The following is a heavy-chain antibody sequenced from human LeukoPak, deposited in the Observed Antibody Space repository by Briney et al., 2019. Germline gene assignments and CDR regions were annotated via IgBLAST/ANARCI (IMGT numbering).Heavy chain of an antibody. J-gene: IGHJ6*03. CDR2: ISGSGGST. V-gene: IGHV3-23*01. CDR3: AKAAGYYGSGSYYLKYYYYYMDV. CDR1: GFTFSSYA. Sequence: PGGSLRLSCAASGFTFSSYAMSWVRQAPGRGLEWVSAISGSGGSTYYADSVKGRFTISRDNSKNTLYLQMNSLRAEDTAVYYCAKAAGYYGSGSYYLKYYYYYMDVWGKGTTVTVSS. D-gene: IGHD3-10*01.